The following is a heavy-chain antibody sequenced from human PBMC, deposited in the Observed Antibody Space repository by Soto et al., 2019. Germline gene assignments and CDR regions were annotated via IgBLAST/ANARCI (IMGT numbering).Heavy chain of an antibody. Sequence: PSETLSLTCTVSGGSISSYYWSWIRQPPGKGLEWIGYIYYSGSTNYNPSLKSRVTISVDTSKNQFSLKLSSVTAADTAVYYCARDIGERLAEPRTFWFDPWGQGTLVTVSS. CDR3: ARDIGERLAEPRTFWFDP. V-gene: IGHV4-59*01. J-gene: IGHJ5*02. D-gene: IGHD6-25*01. CDR2: IYYSGST. CDR1: GGSISSYY.